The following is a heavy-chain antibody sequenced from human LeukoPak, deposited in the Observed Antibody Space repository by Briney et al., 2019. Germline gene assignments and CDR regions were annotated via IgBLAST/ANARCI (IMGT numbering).Heavy chain of an antibody. CDR3: ARGDIAVYYYGSGKESNYCYYMDV. J-gene: IGHJ6*03. CDR1: GGSFSGYY. V-gene: IGHV4-34*01. Sequence: SETLSLTCAVYGGSFSGYYWSWIRQPPGKGLEWIGEIKHSGSTNYNPSLKSRVTISVDTSKNQFSLKLSSVTAADTAVYYCARGDIAVYYYGSGKESNYCYYMDVWGKGTTVTISS. D-gene: IGHD3-10*01. CDR2: IKHSGST.